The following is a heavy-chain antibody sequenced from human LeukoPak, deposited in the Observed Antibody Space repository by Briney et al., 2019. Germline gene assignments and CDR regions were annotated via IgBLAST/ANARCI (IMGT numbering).Heavy chain of an antibody. Sequence: VASVKVSCKASGYTFTGYYMHWVRQAPGQGLEWMGWISAYNGNTNYAQKLQGRVTMTTDTSTSTAYMELRSLRSDDTAVYYCARGNSPGYYYYWGQGTLVTVSS. CDR1: GYTFTGYY. D-gene: IGHD3-22*01. CDR2: ISAYNGNT. V-gene: IGHV1-18*04. CDR3: ARGNSPGYYYY. J-gene: IGHJ4*02.